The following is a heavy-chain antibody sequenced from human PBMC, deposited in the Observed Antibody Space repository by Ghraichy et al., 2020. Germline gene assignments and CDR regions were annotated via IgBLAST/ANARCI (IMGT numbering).Heavy chain of an antibody. Sequence: GESLNISCAASGFTFSSYWMHWVRQAPGKGLVWVSRINSDGSSTSYADSVKGRFTIYRDNAKNTLYLQMNSLRAEDTAVYYCARDHYSARRGDGGYWGQGTLVTVSS. V-gene: IGHV3-74*01. J-gene: IGHJ4*02. CDR2: INSDGSST. CDR3: ARDHYSARRGDGGY. CDR1: GFTFSSYW. D-gene: IGHD2-21*01.